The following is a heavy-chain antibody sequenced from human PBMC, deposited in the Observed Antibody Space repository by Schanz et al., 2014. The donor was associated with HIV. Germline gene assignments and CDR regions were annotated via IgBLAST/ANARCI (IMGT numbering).Heavy chain of an antibody. J-gene: IGHJ6*02. CDR2: ISYKGVNK. CDR1: GFSFDSFG. CDR3: AKDGNLYDSRYRGKGNYYHYYGIDV. V-gene: IGHV3-30*18. D-gene: IGHD3-22*01. Sequence: QVQLVESGGGVVQPGRSLRLSCVASGFSFDSFGMHWVRQAPGKGLEWVAVISYKGVNKHFADSEKGRFTISRDNSKNTLYLQVKRLRTEDTAVYFCAKDGNLYDSRYRGKGNYYHYYGIDVWGQGTTVTVS.